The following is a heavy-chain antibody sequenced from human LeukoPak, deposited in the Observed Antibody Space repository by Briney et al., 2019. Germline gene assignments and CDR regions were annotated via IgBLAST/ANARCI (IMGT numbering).Heavy chain of an antibody. CDR1: GFTFSTCN. CDR2: INNNGGDT. Sequence: PGGSPRLSCSASGFTFSTCNMHWVRQAPGKGLEYVSAINNNGGDTYYADSVKGRFTISRDNSKNTLYLQMSSLRAEDTAVYYCVKTTGTTPYYFDYWGQGTLVTVSP. D-gene: IGHD1-7*01. CDR3: VKTTGTTPYYFDY. V-gene: IGHV3-64D*06. J-gene: IGHJ4*02.